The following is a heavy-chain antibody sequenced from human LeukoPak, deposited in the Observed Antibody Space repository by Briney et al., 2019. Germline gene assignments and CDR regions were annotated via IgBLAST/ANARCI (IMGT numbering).Heavy chain of an antibody. CDR2: FRSNLYGGTR. CDR1: GYTFGDYA. V-gene: IGHV3-49*04. CDR3: TRDQTPYY. Sequence: GGSLRLSCTASGYTFGDYAMTWVRQAPGKGRECVGLFRSNLYGGTREYAASVKGRFTISRDDSNSIAYLEMDSLKTDDTAVYYCTRDQTPYYWGQGTLVTVSS. J-gene: IGHJ4*02.